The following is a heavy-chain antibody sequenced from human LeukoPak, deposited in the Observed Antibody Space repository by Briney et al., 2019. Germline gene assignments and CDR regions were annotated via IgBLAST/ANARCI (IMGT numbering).Heavy chain of an antibody. V-gene: IGHV3-23*01. Sequence: GGSLRLSCAASGFTFYSYAMSWVRQAPGKGLEWVSAISGSGAGTYYADSVKGRFTISRDNSKNTLYLQMNSLRADDTAVYYCAKDLIKCSGGSCYSASDYWGQGTLVTVSA. CDR3: AKDLIKCSGGSCYSASDY. CDR2: ISGSGAGT. CDR1: GFTFYSYA. D-gene: IGHD2-15*01. J-gene: IGHJ4*02.